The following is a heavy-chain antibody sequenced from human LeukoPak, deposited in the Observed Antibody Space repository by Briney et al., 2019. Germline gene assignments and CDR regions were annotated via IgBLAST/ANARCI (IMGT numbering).Heavy chain of an antibody. D-gene: IGHD3-16*01. CDR3: ARRGGLNRGYWYFDL. Sequence: SETLSLTSTVPGDPIRSSYWSWIRQPPGKGLEWIGYTYYTGTTTYNPSLKSRVTISVDTSKNQFSLNLSSVTAADTAVYYCARRGGLNRGYWYFDLWGRGTLVTVSS. CDR1: GDPIRSSY. CDR2: TYYTGTT. J-gene: IGHJ2*01. V-gene: IGHV4-59*01.